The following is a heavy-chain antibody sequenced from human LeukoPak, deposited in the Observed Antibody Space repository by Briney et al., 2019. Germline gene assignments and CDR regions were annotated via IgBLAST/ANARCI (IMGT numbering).Heavy chain of an antibody. CDR1: GPTFSTSG. V-gene: IGHV3-21*06. CDR2: IGPTGFDR. D-gene: IGHD2-8*01. J-gene: IGHJ4*02. Sequence: GGSLRLSCTTSGPTFSTSGFNWVRQAPGKGLEWVASIGPTGFDRYHADSIKGRFTISRDNANNFLYLQMDSLRAEDTAVYYCATETNGRHYDYWGQGTLLTVSS. CDR3: ATETNGRHYDY.